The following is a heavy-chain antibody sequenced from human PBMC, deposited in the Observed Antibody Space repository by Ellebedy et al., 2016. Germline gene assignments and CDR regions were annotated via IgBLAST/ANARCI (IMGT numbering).Heavy chain of an antibody. J-gene: IGHJ3*01. CDR1: GYSIRSGYY. CDR2: MHQSGIT. D-gene: IGHD1-1*01. V-gene: IGHV4-38-2*01. CDR3: AKWNDVWKAFDV. Sequence: SETLSLTCSVSGYSIRSGYYWGWIRQPPGKGLEWIGSMHQSGITYYNPSLNSRVAISIDTSKNQFSLRLNSVTAADTAVYYCAKWNDVWKAFDVWGQGTMVTVSS.